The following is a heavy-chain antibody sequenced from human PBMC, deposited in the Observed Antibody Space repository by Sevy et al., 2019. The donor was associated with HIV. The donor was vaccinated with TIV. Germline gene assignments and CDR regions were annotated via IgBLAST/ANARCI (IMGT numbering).Heavy chain of an antibody. CDR2: VWYDGNNK. Sequence: GGSLRLSCAASGFTFSSYGMHWVRQAPGKGLEWVALVWYDGNNKYDADSVKGRFTISRDNSKDTLYLQMNSLRAEDTAVYYCARGQDYYISYTSNFDYWGQGTLVTVSS. CDR1: GFTFSSYG. J-gene: IGHJ4*02. CDR3: ARGQDYYISYTSNFDY. V-gene: IGHV3-33*01. D-gene: IGHD3-9*01.